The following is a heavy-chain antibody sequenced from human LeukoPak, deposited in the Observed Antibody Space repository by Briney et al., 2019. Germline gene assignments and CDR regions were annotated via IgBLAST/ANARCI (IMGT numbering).Heavy chain of an antibody. CDR3: ARDSLHYDFWSGYYWGGYYYYGMDV. J-gene: IGHJ6*02. CDR1: GGTFSSYA. V-gene: IGHV1-69*13. D-gene: IGHD3-3*01. Sequence: SVKVSCTASGGTFSSYAISWVRQAPGQGLEWMGGIIPIFGTANYAQKFQGRVTITADESTSTAYMELSSLRSEDTAVYYCARDSLHYDFWSGYYWGGYYYYGMDVWGQGTTVTVSS. CDR2: IIPIFGTA.